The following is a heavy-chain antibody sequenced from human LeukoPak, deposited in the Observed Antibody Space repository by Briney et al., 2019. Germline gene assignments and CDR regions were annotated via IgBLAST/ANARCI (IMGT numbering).Heavy chain of an antibody. V-gene: IGHV3-23*01. CDR2: ISNNGGYT. Sequence: GGSLRLPCATTGFTFNNYAMSWVRQAPGKGLEWVSSISNNGGYTIYADSVKGRFTISRDNSKNTVYLQMSSLRAEDAAVYYCAKGPQYSTGWPNGGFDYWGKGTLVTVSS. CDR1: GFTFNNYA. CDR3: AKGPQYSTGWPNGGFDY. J-gene: IGHJ4*02. D-gene: IGHD6-19*01.